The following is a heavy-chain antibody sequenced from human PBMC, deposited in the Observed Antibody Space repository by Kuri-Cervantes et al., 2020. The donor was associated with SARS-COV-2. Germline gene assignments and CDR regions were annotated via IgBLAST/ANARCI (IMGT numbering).Heavy chain of an antibody. CDR1: GYSISSGYS. Sequence: SCTVSGYSISSGYSWSWIRQPPGKGLEWIGYIYHSWSTYYNPSLKSRVTISVDRSKNQFSLKLSSVTAADTAVYYCARDLGLTTGELEWYYWGQGTLVTVSS. CDR3: ARDLGLTTGELEWYY. J-gene: IGHJ4*02. CDR2: IYHSWST. D-gene: IGHD3-3*01. V-gene: IGHV4-30-2*01.